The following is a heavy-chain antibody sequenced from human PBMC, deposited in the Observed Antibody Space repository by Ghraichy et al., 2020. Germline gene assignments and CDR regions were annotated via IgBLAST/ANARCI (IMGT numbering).Heavy chain of an antibody. D-gene: IGHD2-15*01. CDR3: AREDSACSGGSCYRRYYYYYMDV. CDR2: ISSSSSTI. CDR1: GFTFSSYS. V-gene: IGHV3-48*02. J-gene: IGHJ6*03. Sequence: GSLRLSCAASGFTFSSYSMNWVRQAPGKGLEWVSYISSSSSTIYYADSVKGRFTISRDNAKNSLYLQMNSLRDEDTAVYYCAREDSACSGGSCYRRYYYYYMDVWGKGTTVTVSS.